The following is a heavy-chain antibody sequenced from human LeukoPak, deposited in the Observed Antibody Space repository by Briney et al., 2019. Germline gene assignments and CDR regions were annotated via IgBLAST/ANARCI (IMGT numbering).Heavy chain of an antibody. CDR2: ISTYNGNT. CDR3: AREFIVVVPAAAYGMDV. CDR1: GYTFTSFG. J-gene: IGHJ6*02. D-gene: IGHD2-2*01. V-gene: IGHV1-18*01. Sequence: ASVKVSCKGSGYTFTSFGISWVRQAPGQGREWMGWISTYNGNTNYAQKLQGRVTMTTDTSTSTAYMELRSLRSDDTAVYYCAREFIVVVPAAAYGMDVWGQGTTVTVSS.